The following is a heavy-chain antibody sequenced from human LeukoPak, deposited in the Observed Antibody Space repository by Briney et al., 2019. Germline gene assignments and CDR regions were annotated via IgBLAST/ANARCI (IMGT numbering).Heavy chain of an antibody. CDR2: IYYSGST. D-gene: IGHD3-9*01. J-gene: IGHJ5*02. CDR3: ARGVDLRYFDWLSGFDP. V-gene: IGHV4-31*03. Sequence: SETLSLTCTVSGGSISSGGYYWSWHRQHPGKGLEWIGYIYYSGSTYYNPSLKSRVTISVNTTKNQFSLKLSSVTAADTAVYYCARGVDLRYFDWLSGFDPWGQGTLVTVSS. CDR1: GGSISSGGYY.